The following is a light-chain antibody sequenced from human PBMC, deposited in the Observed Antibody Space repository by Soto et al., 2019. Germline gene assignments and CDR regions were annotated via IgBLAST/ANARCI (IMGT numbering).Light chain of an antibody. CDR3: QQYNAYPWT. J-gene: IGKJ1*01. V-gene: IGKV3-20*01. CDR1: QTVRNNY. Sequence: EFVLTQSPGTLSLSPGERATLSCRASQTVRNNYLAWYQQKPGQAPRLLIYDASSRATGIPDRFSGSGSGTEFTLTISSLQPDDFATYYCQQYNAYPWTFGLGTKVDIK. CDR2: DAS.